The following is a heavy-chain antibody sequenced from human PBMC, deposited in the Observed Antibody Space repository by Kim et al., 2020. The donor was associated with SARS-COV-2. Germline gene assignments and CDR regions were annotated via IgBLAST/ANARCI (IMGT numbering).Heavy chain of an antibody. J-gene: IGHJ4*02. D-gene: IGHD1-26*01. CDR3: ARGGWLGATTLLDS. Sequence: NPARKSRVTIAVDTSKNQVALKLSAGTAADTAVYYCARGGWLGATTLLDSWGQGTLVTVSS. V-gene: IGHV4-59*09.